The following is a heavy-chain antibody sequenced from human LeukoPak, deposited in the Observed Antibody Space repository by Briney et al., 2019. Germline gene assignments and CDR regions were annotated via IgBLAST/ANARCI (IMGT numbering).Heavy chain of an antibody. J-gene: IGHJ4*02. CDR2: ISSSSSYI. V-gene: IGHV3-21*01. D-gene: IGHD3-16*02. CDR1: GFTFSSYS. CDR3: AIHYDYVWGSYRYTDYFDY. Sequence: PGGSLRLSCAASGFTFSSYSMNWVRQAPGKGLEWVSSISSSSSYIYYADSVKGRFTISRDNAKNSLYLQMNSLRAEDTAVYYCAIHYDYVWGSYRYTDYFDYWGQGTLVTVSS.